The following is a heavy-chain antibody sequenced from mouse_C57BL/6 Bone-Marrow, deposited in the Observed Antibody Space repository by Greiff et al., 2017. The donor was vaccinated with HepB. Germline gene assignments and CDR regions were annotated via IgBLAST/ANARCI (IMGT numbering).Heavy chain of an antibody. CDR1: GFNIKDDY. Sequence: VQLQQSGAELVRPGASVKLSCTASGFNIKDDYMHWVKQRPEQGLEWIGWIDPENGDTEYASKFQGKATITADTSSNTAYLQLSSLTSEDTAVYYCTTGDYYGRSGFAYWGQGTLVTVSA. CDR3: TTGDYYGRSGFAY. CDR2: IDPENGDT. D-gene: IGHD1-1*01. V-gene: IGHV14-4*01. J-gene: IGHJ3*01.